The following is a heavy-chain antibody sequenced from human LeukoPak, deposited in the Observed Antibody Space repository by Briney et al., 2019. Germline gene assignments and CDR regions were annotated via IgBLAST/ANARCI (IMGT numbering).Heavy chain of an antibody. Sequence: GGSLRLSCAASGFTFSSYSMNWVRQAPGKGLEWVSSISSSSSYIYYADSVKGRFTISRDNAKNSLYLQMNSLRAEDTAVYYCARDRLVNYYDSSGYFLSPKYYFDYWGQGTLVTVSS. CDR1: GFTFSSYS. J-gene: IGHJ4*02. CDR2: ISSSSSYI. V-gene: IGHV3-21*01. D-gene: IGHD3-22*01. CDR3: ARDRLVNYYDSSGYFLSPKYYFDY.